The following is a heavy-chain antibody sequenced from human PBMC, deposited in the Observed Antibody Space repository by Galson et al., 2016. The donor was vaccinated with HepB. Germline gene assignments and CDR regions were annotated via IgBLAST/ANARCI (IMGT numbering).Heavy chain of an antibody. CDR1: GFTFSSYA. CDR3: ANYLGYGSGRPGYFHS. Sequence: SLRLSCAASGFTFSSYAMSWVRQAPGKGLEWVSVISAASNTYYTDSVKGRLTISRDNSKTTLYLEMNSLRVEDTAVYFCANYLGYGSGRPGYFHSWGQGTLVTVAP. V-gene: IGHV3-23*01. CDR2: ISAASNT. J-gene: IGHJ4*02. D-gene: IGHD3-10*01.